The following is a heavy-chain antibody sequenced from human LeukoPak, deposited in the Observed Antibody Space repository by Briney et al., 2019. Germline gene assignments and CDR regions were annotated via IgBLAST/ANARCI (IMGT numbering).Heavy chain of an antibody. CDR3: ARGVAGSGSL. J-gene: IGHJ4*02. V-gene: IGHV3-74*01. D-gene: IGHD3-10*01. Sequence: PGGSLRPSCAASGFTFSSYWMHWVRQVPGKGLVWVARINEHGSITDYADSVKDRFTVSRDNAWNTLYLQMNSLRAEDTAAYYCARGVAGSGSLWGQGTLITVSS. CDR2: INEHGSIT. CDR1: GFTFSSYW.